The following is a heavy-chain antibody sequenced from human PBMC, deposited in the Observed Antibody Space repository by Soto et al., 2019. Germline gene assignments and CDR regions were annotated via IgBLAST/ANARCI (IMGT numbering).Heavy chain of an antibody. CDR1: GGSISSGGYS. Sequence: SETLSLTCAVSGGSISSGGYSWSWIRQPPGKGLEWIGYIYHSGSTYYNPSLKSRVTISVDRSKNQFSLKLSSVTAADTAVYYCVRAPCSSTSCYTYYFDYWGQGTLVTVSS. J-gene: IGHJ4*02. D-gene: IGHD2-2*02. V-gene: IGHV4-30-2*01. CDR3: VRAPCSSTSCYTYYFDY. CDR2: IYHSGST.